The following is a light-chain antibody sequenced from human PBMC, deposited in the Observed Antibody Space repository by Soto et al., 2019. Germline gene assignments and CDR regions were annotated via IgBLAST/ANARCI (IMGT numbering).Light chain of an antibody. CDR1: QNIYSN. CDR2: RAS. CDR3: LQYQNLWA. Sequence: IVMTQSPATLSVSPWERATLSCRASQNIYSNVAWYQQRPGQAPRLLIYRASTRATGIPARFSGSGSGTEFTLTISSLQSEDFTVYSCLQYQNLWAFGQGTKVDIK. V-gene: IGKV3-15*01. J-gene: IGKJ1*01.